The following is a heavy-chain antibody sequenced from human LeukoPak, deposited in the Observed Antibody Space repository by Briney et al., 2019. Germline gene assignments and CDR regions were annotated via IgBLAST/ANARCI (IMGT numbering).Heavy chain of an antibody. Sequence: GRSLRLSCAASGFTFDDYAMPWVRQAPGKGLEWVSGISWNSGSIGYADSVKGRFTISRDNAKNSLYLQMNSLRAEDTALYYCAKGGVYPYYYYYGMDVWGQGTTVTVSS. D-gene: IGHD3-16*01. CDR3: AKGGVYPYYYYYGMDV. V-gene: IGHV3-9*01. CDR2: ISWNSGSI. J-gene: IGHJ6*02. CDR1: GFTFDDYA.